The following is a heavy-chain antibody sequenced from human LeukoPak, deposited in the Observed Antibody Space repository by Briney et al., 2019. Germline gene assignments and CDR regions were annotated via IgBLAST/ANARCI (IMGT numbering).Heavy chain of an antibody. D-gene: IGHD1-26*01. V-gene: IGHV3-23*01. Sequence: GGSLRLSCAASGFTFSSYAMSWVRQAPGRGLEWVSAISGSGGSTYYADSVKGRFTISRDNSKNTLYLQMNSLRAEDTAVYYCAKVRGWATARYFDYWGQGTLVTVSS. CDR1: GFTFSSYA. CDR2: ISGSGGST. J-gene: IGHJ4*02. CDR3: AKVRGWATARYFDY.